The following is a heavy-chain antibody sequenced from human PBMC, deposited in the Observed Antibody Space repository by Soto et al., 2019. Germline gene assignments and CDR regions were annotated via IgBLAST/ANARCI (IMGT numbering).Heavy chain of an antibody. J-gene: IGHJ5*02. CDR3: ARVGYSGYDYVLFDP. CDR2: INPSGGST. Sequence: QVQLVQSGAEVKKPGASVKVSCKASGYTFTSYYMHWVRQAPGQGLEWMGIINPSGGSTSYAQKFQGRGTVXKDASXXPVYMELSRLRSEDTAVYYCARVGYSGYDYVLFDPWGQGTLVTVSS. V-gene: IGHV1-46*01. D-gene: IGHD5-12*01. CDR1: GYTFTSYY.